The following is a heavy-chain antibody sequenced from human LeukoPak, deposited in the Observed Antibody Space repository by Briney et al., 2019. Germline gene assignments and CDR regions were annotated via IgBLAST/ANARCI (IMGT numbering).Heavy chain of an antibody. V-gene: IGHV4-38-2*01. CDR3: ARNSSGWSFDY. D-gene: IGHD6-13*01. J-gene: IGHJ4*02. Sequence: SETLSLTCAVSGYSISSGYYWGWIRQPPGKGLEWIGSIYHSGSTHYNPSLKSRVTISVDTSKKQFSLKLSSVTAADTAVYYCARNSSGWSFDYWGQGTLVTVSS. CDR2: IYHSGST. CDR1: GYSISSGYY.